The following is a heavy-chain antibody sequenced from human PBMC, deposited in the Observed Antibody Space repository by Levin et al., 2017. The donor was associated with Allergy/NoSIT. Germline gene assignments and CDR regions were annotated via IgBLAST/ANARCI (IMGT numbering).Heavy chain of an antibody. CDR3: AKIHSPRTGTTTPGIHAFDV. CDR2: ISGVGGST. V-gene: IGHV3-23*01. Sequence: PGGSLRLSCAASGFTFSSYAMSWVRQAPGKGLEWVAAISGVGGSTFSADSVKGRLTISKDNSKNTLYLHMNSLRAEDTAVYYCAKIHSPRTGTTTPGIHAFDVWGPGTLVTVSS. D-gene: IGHD1-14*01. CDR1: GFTFSSYA. J-gene: IGHJ3*01.